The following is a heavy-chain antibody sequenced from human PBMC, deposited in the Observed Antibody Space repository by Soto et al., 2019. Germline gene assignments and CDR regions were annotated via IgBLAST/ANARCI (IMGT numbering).Heavy chain of an antibody. J-gene: IGHJ3*01. D-gene: IGHD2-8*01. CDR2: IYPGDSDT. CDR3: AKPSMVDSFYL. Sequence: GESLKISCQASGYIFATYWIGWVRQEPGKGLEWMGLIYPGDSDTNYNPSFQGRVTISADMSINTAYLQWNSLKASDTAIYFCAKPSMVDSFYLWGQGTMVTVSS. V-gene: IGHV5-51*01. CDR1: GYIFATYW.